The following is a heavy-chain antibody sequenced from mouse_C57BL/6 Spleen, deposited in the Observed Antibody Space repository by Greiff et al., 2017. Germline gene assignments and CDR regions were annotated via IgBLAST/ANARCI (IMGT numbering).Heavy chain of an antibody. D-gene: IGHD2-14*01. J-gene: IGHJ2*01. CDR1: GFNIKDYY. V-gene: IGHV14-2*01. CDR3: AREGRPWFED. Sequence: EVQLQQSGAELVKPGASVKLSCTASGFNIKDYYMHWVKQRTEQGLEWIGRIDPEDGDTQYAPKFQGKATITADPSSNTAYLQLSSLTSEDTAVYYCAREGRPWFEDWGQGTTLTVAS. CDR2: IDPEDGDT.